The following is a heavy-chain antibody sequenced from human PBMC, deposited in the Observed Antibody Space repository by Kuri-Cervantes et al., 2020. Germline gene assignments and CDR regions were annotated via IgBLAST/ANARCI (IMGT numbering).Heavy chain of an antibody. J-gene: IGHJ4*02. CDR2: INPNSGGT. Sequence: ASVKVSCKASGYTFTNSAIHWVRQAPGQGLEWMGWINPNSGGTSYAQKFQGWVTMTRDTSISTAYMELSRLRSDDTAVYYCACNIAVAGTLDYWGQGTLVTVSS. CDR1: GYTFTNSA. D-gene: IGHD6-19*01. V-gene: IGHV1-2*04. CDR3: ACNIAVAGTLDY.